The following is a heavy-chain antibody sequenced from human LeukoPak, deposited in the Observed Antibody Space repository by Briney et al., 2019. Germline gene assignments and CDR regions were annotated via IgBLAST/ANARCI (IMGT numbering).Heavy chain of an antibody. V-gene: IGHV4-61*02. CDR3: ARAGYCSGGSCYPYYYYYYMDV. D-gene: IGHD2-15*01. CDR2: IYTSGST. Sequence: SETLSLTCTVSGGSISSGSYYWSWIRQPAGKGLEWIGRIYTSGSTNYNPSLKSRVTISVDTSKNQFSLRLSSVTAADTAVYYCARAGYCSGGSCYPYYYYYYMDVWGKGTTVTVSS. J-gene: IGHJ6*03. CDR1: GGSISSGSYY.